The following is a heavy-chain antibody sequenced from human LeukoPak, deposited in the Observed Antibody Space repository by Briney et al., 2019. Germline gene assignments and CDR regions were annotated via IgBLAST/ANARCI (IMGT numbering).Heavy chain of an antibody. CDR1: GYSISSGYY. J-gene: IGHJ3*02. D-gene: IGHD3-22*01. Sequence: SETLSHTCTVSGYSISSGYYWGWIRPPPGKGLEWIGSIYHSGSTYYNPSLKSRVTISVDTPKNTFSLKLSSVSAAHTAVYYCASRITMIVVANHAFDIWGQGTMVTVSS. CDR3: ASRITMIVVANHAFDI. CDR2: IYHSGST. V-gene: IGHV4-38-2*02.